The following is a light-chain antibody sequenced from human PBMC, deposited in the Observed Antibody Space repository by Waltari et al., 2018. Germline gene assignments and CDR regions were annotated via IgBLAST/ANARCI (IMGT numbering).Light chain of an antibody. CDR3: QGWHASLDPGV. CDR2: YDS. CDR1: NIRSYS. J-gene: IGLJ1*01. V-gene: IGLV3-21*04. Sequence: SYVLTQPPSVSVAPGETARSTCGGDNIRSYSVHWYQQKPGQAPVLVILYDSNRPSGFPERFSGSNSANTATLTLSRVGAGDEANYYCQGWHASLDPGVFGTGTEVTV.